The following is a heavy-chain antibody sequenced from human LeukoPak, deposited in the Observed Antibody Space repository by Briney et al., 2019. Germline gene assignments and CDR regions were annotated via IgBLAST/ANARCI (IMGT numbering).Heavy chain of an antibody. CDR1: GFTFSSYG. CDR2: IPYDGSNK. D-gene: IGHD2-15*01. Sequence: GRSLRLSRAASGFTFSSYGMHWVRQAPGKGLEWEAVIPYDGSNKYYADSVKGRFTISRDNSKNTLYLQMNSLRAEDTAVYYCAKDGGSPFDYWGQGTLVTVSS. V-gene: IGHV3-30*18. CDR3: AKDGGSPFDY. J-gene: IGHJ4*02.